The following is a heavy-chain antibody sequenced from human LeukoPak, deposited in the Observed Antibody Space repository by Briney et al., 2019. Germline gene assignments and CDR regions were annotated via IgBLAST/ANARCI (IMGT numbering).Heavy chain of an antibody. Sequence: QPGGSLSLSCAASGFTFSSYAMSWVRQAPGKGLEWVSAISGSGGSTYYADSVKGRFTISRDNSKNTLYLQMNSLRAEDTAVYYCARDWGSMDSGYYYHYFDYWGQGTLVTVSS. V-gene: IGHV3-23*01. CDR2: ISGSGGST. CDR1: GFTFSSYA. D-gene: IGHD3-22*01. CDR3: ARDWGSMDSGYYYHYFDY. J-gene: IGHJ4*02.